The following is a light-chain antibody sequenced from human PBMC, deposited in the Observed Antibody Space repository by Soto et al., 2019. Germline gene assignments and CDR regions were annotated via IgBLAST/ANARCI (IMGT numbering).Light chain of an antibody. CDR3: RSYDSSLSGAVV. V-gene: IGLV1-40*01. Sequence: QSVLTQPPSVSGAPGQRVTISCTGSSSNIGAGYDVHWYQQLPGTAPKLLIYGNSNRPSGVPDRFSGSKSGTAASLAITGFQAADEADYYCRSYDSSLSGAVVFGGGTKLTVL. CDR1: SSNIGAGYD. J-gene: IGLJ2*01. CDR2: GNS.